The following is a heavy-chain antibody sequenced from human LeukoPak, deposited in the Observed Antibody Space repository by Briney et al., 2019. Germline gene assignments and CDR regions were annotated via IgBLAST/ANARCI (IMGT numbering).Heavy chain of an antibody. J-gene: IGHJ5*01. CDR3: ANPPTVTKIRFDS. D-gene: IGHD4-17*01. CDR1: GFTFSIYA. V-gene: IGHV3-23*01. Sequence: GGSLRLSCAASGFTFSIYAMSWVRQAPGKALEWVSDINCSGGSTYYADSVKGRLTISRDNSKNTLYLQMNSLRAEDTAVYYCANPPTVTKIRFDSWGKGTLDTVST. CDR2: INCSGGST.